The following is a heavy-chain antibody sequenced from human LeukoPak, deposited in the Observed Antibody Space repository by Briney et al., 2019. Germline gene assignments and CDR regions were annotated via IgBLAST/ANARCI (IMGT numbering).Heavy chain of an antibody. V-gene: IGHV4-34*01. CDR1: GGSFSGYY. CDR2: INHSGST. CDR3: ARVGPFWSGYYLTDC. J-gene: IGHJ4*02. Sequence: SETLSLTCAVYGGSFSGYYWSWIRQPPGKGLEWIGEINHSGSTNYNPSLKSRVTISVDTSKNQFSLKLSSVTAADTAVYYCARVGPFWSGYYLTDCWGQGTLVTVSS. D-gene: IGHD3-3*01.